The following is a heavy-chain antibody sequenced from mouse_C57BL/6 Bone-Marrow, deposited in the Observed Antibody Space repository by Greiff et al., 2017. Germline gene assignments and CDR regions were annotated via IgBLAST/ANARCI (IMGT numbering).Heavy chain of an antibody. CDR3: ARKYRVTGTLYWYFDV. J-gene: IGHJ1*03. CDR2: IWSGGST. V-gene: IGHV2-2*01. Sequence: VQLQQSGPGLVQPSQSLSITCTVSGFSLTSYGVPWVRQSPGKGLEWLGVIWSGGSTDYNAAFISRLSISKDNSKSQVFFKMNSLQADDTAIYYCARKYRVTGTLYWYFDVWGTGTTVTVSS. CDR1: GFSLTSYG. D-gene: IGHD4-1*01.